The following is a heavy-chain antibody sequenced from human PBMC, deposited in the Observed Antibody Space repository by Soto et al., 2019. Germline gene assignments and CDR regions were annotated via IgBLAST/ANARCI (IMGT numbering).Heavy chain of an antibody. CDR2: INPNSGGT. V-gene: IGHV1-2*04. D-gene: IGHD3-10*01. J-gene: IGHJ4*02. Sequence: ASVKVSCKASGYTFTGYYMHWVRQAPGQGLEWMGWINPNSGGTNYAQKFQGWVTMTTDTSTSTAYMELRSLRSDDTAMYYCAREYYYGSGPWDWGQGTLVTVSS. CDR1: GYTFTGYY. CDR3: AREYYYGSGPWD.